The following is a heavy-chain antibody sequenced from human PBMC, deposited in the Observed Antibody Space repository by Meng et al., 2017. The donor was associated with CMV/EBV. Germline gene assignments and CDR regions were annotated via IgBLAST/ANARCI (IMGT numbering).Heavy chain of an antibody. CDR3: AKERIIWARVSVDAFDI. D-gene: IGHD3-16*01. Sequence: GESLKISCAASGFTFSSYGMHRVRQAPGKGLEWVAFIRYDGSNKYYADSVKGRFTISRDNSKNTLYLQMNSLRAEDTAVYYCAKERIIWARVSVDAFDIWGQGTMVTVSS. J-gene: IGHJ3*02. V-gene: IGHV3-30*02. CDR2: IRYDGSNK. CDR1: GFTFSSYG.